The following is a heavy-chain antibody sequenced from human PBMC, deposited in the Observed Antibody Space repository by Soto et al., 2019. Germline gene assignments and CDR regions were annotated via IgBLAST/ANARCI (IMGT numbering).Heavy chain of an antibody. CDR3: ARGIRDSSGYYYLSHFDY. D-gene: IGHD3-22*01. CDR2: IWYDGSNK. V-gene: IGHV3-33*01. CDR1: GFTFSSYG. J-gene: IGHJ4*02. Sequence: GRSLRLSCAASGFTFSSYGMHWVRQAPGKGLEWVAVIWYDGSNKYYADSVKGRFTISRDNSKNTLYLQMNSLRAEDTAVYYCARGIRDSSGYYYLSHFDYWGQGTLVTVSS.